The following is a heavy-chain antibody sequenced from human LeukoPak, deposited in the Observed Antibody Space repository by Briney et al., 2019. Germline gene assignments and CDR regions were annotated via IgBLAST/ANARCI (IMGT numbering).Heavy chain of an antibody. CDR2: ISSSSSYI. CDR1: GFTFRSHG. V-gene: IGHV3-21*01. D-gene: IGHD6-13*01. CDR3: AKESSSNWFDP. Sequence: GGSLRLSCAASGFTFRSHGMYWVRQAPGKGLEWVSSISSSSSYIYYADSVKGRFTISRDNAKNSLYLQMNSLRAEDTAVYYCAKESSSNWFDPWGQGTLVTVSS. J-gene: IGHJ5*02.